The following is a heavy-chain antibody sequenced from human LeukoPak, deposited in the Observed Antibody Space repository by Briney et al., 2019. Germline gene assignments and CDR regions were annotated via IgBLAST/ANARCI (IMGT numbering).Heavy chain of an antibody. D-gene: IGHD6-6*01. CDR1: GFIFSSYN. J-gene: IGHJ4*02. CDR3: ARDGYSSSSFDF. Sequence: GGSLRLSCAASGFIFSSYNMNLVRQAPGKGLEWVSSISSSSSYIYYGDSVKGRFSISRDNAKNSLYLQMNSLRAEDTAMNYCARDGYSSSSFDFWGQGTLVTVSS. CDR2: ISSSSSYI. V-gene: IGHV3-21*01.